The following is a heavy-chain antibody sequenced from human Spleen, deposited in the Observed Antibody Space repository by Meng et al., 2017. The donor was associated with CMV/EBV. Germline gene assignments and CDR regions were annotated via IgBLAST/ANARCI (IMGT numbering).Heavy chain of an antibody. J-gene: IGHJ6*02. CDR3: AKDRQHVSYYDYGMDV. CDR1: GFTFSSYD. D-gene: IGHD6-6*01. Sequence: GESLKISCAASGFTFSSYDMHWVRQAPGKGLEWVAVIWYDGSNKYYADSMKGRFTISRDNSKNTLYLQMNSLRDEDTAVYYCAKDRQHVSYYDYGMDVWGQGTTVTVSS. V-gene: IGHV3-33*06. CDR2: IWYDGSNK.